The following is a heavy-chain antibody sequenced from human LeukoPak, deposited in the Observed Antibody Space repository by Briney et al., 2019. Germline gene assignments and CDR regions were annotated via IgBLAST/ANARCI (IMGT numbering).Heavy chain of an antibody. J-gene: IGHJ6*03. D-gene: IGHD1-26*01. Sequence: GESLKISCKGSGYSFTSYWIGWVRQMPGKGLEWMGIIYPGDSDTRYSPSFQGQVTISADKSISTAYLQWSSLKASNTAMYYCARHDGIGSPESYYYYMDVWGKGTTVTVSS. CDR1: GYSFTSYW. CDR2: IYPGDSDT. CDR3: ARHDGIGSPESYYYYMDV. V-gene: IGHV5-51*01.